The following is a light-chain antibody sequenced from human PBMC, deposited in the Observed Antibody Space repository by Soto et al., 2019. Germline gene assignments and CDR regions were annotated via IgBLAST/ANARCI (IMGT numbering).Light chain of an antibody. Sequence: DIQMTQSPSTLSASVGDRVTIACRASQNINSWLAWFQQKPGKAPQLLIYDASSLESGDPSRFSGSGSGTEFTLTISSLQPDDSATSYCHHYKTYTRTAFGQGTKLQIK. V-gene: IGKV1-5*01. CDR2: DAS. J-gene: IGKJ2*01. CDR1: QNINSW. CDR3: HHYKTYTRTA.